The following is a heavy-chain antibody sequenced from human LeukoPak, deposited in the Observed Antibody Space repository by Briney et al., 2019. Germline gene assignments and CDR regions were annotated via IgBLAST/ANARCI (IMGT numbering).Heavy chain of an antibody. CDR1: GFAIRSYW. CDR2: IKSDGSST. Sequence: GGSLTLSCAASGFAIRSYWMHWVCQDPGKGLVWVSRIKSDGSSTRYADSVKGRFTISRDNAKNTLYLQMNSLRAEDTAIYYCARSADPNRGPGWYFDLWGHGTQVTVSS. D-gene: IGHD7-27*01. CDR3: ARSADPNRGPGWYFDL. V-gene: IGHV3-74*01. J-gene: IGHJ2*01.